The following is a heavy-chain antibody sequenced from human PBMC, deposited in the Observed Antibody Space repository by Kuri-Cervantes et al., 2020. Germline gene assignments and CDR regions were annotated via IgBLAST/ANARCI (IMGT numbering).Heavy chain of an antibody. Sequence: SVKVSCKASGGTFSSYAISWVRQAPGQGLEWMGGIIPIFGTANYAQKFQGRVTITTAESTSTVYMELSSLTSEDTAVYYCARSSSGWYGGFDNWGQGTLVTVSS. J-gene: IGHJ4*02. V-gene: IGHV1-69*05. D-gene: IGHD6-19*01. CDR3: ARSSSGWYGGFDN. CDR2: IIPIFGTA. CDR1: GGTFSSYA.